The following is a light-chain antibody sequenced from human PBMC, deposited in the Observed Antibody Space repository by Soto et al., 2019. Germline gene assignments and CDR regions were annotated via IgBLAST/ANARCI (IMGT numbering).Light chain of an antibody. CDR3: QQYVSSPRVT. V-gene: IGKV3-15*01. CDR2: GAS. Sequence: IVMTQSPATLSVSPGERVTLSCRASQSIRINLAWYQQKPGQAPRLLISGASTRATDIPARFSGSGSGTDFTLTINRVEPEDFAVYYCQQYVSSPRVTFGQGTRLENK. CDR1: QSIRIN. J-gene: IGKJ5*01.